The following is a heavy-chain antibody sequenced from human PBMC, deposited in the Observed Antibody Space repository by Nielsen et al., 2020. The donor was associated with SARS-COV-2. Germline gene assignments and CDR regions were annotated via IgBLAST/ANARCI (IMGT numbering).Heavy chain of an antibody. CDR1: GGSISSGGYY. CDR3: ARVRSSSSVYYYYYMDV. D-gene: IGHD6-6*01. V-gene: IGHV4-31*03. Sequence: SETLSLTCTVSGGSISSGGYYWSWIRQHPGKGLEWIGYIYYSGSTYYNPPLKSRVTISVDTSKNQFSLKLSSVTAADTAVYYCARVRSSSSVYYYYYMDVWGKGTTVTVSS. J-gene: IGHJ6*03. CDR2: IYYSGST.